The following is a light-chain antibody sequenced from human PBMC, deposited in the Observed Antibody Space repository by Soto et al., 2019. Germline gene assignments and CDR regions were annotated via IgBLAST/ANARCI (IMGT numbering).Light chain of an antibody. V-gene: IGKV1-39*01. CDR2: AAS. J-gene: IGKJ5*01. CDR1: QGINTF. CDR3: QQSYSTIT. Sequence: DIQVTQFPSTLSASVEDRVTITCRASQGINTFLAWYQQKAGKAPKLLIYAASTLQSGVPSRFSGSGSGTDFTLTISSLQPEDFATYYCQQSYSTITFGQGTRLEIK.